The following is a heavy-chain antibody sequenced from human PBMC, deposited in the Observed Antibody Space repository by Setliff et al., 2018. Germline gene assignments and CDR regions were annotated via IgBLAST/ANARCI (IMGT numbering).Heavy chain of an antibody. V-gene: IGHV3-23*01. J-gene: IGHJ5*02. CDR3: ARVRGYDSSGFLNWFDP. D-gene: IGHD3-22*01. Sequence: LRLSCAASGFTFSSYAMSWVRQAPGKGLEWVSATSGSGGSTYYADSVKGRFTISRDNSKNTLYLQMNSLRAEDTAVYYCARVRGYDSSGFLNWFDPWGQGTLVTVSS. CDR1: GFTFSSYA. CDR2: TSGSGGST.